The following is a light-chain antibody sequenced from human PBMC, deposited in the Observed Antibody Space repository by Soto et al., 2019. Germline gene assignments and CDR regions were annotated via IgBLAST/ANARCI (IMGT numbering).Light chain of an antibody. CDR1: QGIDNY. Sequence: IQMTQSPSALSASVGDRVTITCRASQGIDNYLARYQQKPGKAPKLLIYAASTLQSGVPSRFSGSGSGTDFTLTISSLQPEDFATYYCQQLNSYPRTFGGGTKVDIK. CDR2: AAS. J-gene: IGKJ4*01. CDR3: QQLNSYPRT. V-gene: IGKV1-9*01.